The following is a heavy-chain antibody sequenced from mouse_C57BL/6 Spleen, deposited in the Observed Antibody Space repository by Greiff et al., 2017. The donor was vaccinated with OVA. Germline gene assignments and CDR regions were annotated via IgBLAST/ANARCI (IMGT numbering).Heavy chain of an antibody. CDR1: GYTFTDYE. CDR3: TRYGSSNFDY. CDR2: IDPETGGT. Sequence: QVHVKQSGAELVRPGASVTLSCKASGYTFTDYEMHWVKQTPVHGLEWIGAIDPETGGTAYNQKFKGKAILTADKSSSTAYMELRSLTSEDSAVYYCTRYGSSNFDYWGQGTTLTVSS. D-gene: IGHD1-1*01. J-gene: IGHJ2*01. V-gene: IGHV1-15*01.